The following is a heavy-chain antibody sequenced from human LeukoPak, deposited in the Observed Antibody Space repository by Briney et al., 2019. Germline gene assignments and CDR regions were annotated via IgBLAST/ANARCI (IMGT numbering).Heavy chain of an antibody. CDR3: AKDLRSGYDRLTGFYRFNAMDV. V-gene: IGHV3-9*01. J-gene: IGHJ6*02. CDR1: GFTFSNAW. Sequence: GGSLRLSCAASGFTFSNAWMNWVRQAPGKGLEWVSGIIWNSGSIGYADSVKGRFTISRDNAKKTLYLQIKSLRPEDSALYFCAKDLRSGYDRLTGFYRFNAMDVWGQGTTVTVFS. D-gene: IGHD5-12*01. CDR2: IIWNSGSI.